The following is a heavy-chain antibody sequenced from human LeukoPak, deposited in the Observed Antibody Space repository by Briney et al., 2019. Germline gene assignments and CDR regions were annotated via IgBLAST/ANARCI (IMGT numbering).Heavy chain of an antibody. J-gene: IGHJ4*02. D-gene: IGHD5-12*01. CDR2: ISAYNGYT. V-gene: IGHV1-18*01. CDR3: ARVVATTFDY. Sequence: ASVKVSCKASGYSFTTYAISWVRQAPGQGLEWMGWISAYNGYTNYAQKLQGRVTMTTDTSTSTAYMELRSLRSDDTAVYYCARVVATTFDYWGQGTLVTVSS. CDR1: GYSFTTYA.